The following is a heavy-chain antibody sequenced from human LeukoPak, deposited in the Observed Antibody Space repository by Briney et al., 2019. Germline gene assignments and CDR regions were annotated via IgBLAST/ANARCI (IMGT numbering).Heavy chain of an antibody. J-gene: IGHJ3*02. Sequence: PSETLSLTCPVSGGSISNYYWSWIRQPPGKGLEWIGYIYYTGNTNYNPSLKSRLTISLDTSKNQFSLKLSSVTAADTAVYYCARSEVTGKDAFDIWGQGTMVTVSS. CDR3: ARSEVTGKDAFDI. D-gene: IGHD2-8*02. CDR1: GGSISNYY. CDR2: IYYTGNT. V-gene: IGHV4-59*01.